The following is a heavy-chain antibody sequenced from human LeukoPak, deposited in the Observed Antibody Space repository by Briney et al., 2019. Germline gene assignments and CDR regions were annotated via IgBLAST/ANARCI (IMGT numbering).Heavy chain of an antibody. CDR3: ARDGGTGYFDY. V-gene: IGHV4-4*07. D-gene: IGHD3-16*01. Sequence: SETLSLTCTVSGGSISTYCWSWIRQPAGKGLEWIGRIYSSGSTNYNPSLKSRVTISVDTSKNQFSLNLSSVTAADTAVYSCARDGGTGYFDYWGQGTLVTVSS. J-gene: IGHJ4*02. CDR2: IYSSGST. CDR1: GGSISTYC.